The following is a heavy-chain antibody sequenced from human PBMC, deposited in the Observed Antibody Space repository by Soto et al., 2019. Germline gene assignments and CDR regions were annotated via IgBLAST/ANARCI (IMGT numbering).Heavy chain of an antibody. Sequence: QVQLQQWGAGLLKPSETLSLTCAVYGGSFSGYYWTWIRQPPGKGLEWIGEINHSGSTNYNPSLKSRVTISLDTSRNHFSLKLTSVTAADTAGYYCAGGYGRNFDYWGQGTLVTVSS. V-gene: IGHV4-34*01. CDR2: INHSGST. CDR1: GGSFSGYY. D-gene: IGHD3-10*01. CDR3: AGGYGRNFDY. J-gene: IGHJ4*02.